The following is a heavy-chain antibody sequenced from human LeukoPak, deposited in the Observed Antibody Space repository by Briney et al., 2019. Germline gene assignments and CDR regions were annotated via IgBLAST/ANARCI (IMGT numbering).Heavy chain of an antibody. CDR1: GGSISSSNW. CDR3: ARGSTYYESSGQVPFDY. Sequence: SGTLSLTCAVSGGSISSSNWWSWVRQPPGKGLEWIGEIYHSGSTNYNPSLKSRVTISVDKSKNQFSLKLSSVTAADTAVYYCARGSTYYESSGQVPFDYWGQGTLVTASS. J-gene: IGHJ4*02. V-gene: IGHV4-4*02. CDR2: IYHSGST. D-gene: IGHD3-22*01.